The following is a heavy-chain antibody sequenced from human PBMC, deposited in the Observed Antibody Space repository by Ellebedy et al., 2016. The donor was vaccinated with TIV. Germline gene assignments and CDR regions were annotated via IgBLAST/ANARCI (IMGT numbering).Heavy chain of an antibody. V-gene: IGHV3-7*01. D-gene: IGHD4-17*01. CDR3: ARRGSYGDYAVQVNSWFDP. Sequence: PGGSLRLSCAASGFSFRSYWMSWVRQAPGKGLKWVANIYQDGSDQYYVDSVKGRFTISRDNANNSLFLQMNSLRVEDTAVYYCARRGSYGDYAVQVNSWFDPWGRGTLVTVSS. CDR1: GFSFRSYW. J-gene: IGHJ5*02. CDR2: IYQDGSDQ.